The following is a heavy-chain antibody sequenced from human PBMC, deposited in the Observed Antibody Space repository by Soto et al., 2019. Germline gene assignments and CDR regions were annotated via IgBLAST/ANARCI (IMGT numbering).Heavy chain of an antibody. J-gene: IGHJ6*02. V-gene: IGHV1-18*01. D-gene: IGHD1-26*01. Sequence: QVQLAQSGAEVKKPGASVKVSCKTSGYSFTSYGVSWVRQAPGQGLEWMGWISPNNGNTIYAQKFQGRVTMTTDTSATTVNMELRSLRADGTAVYYCARVGSYNAGGWYYYGMEVWGPWTTVTVSS. CDR3: ARVGSYNAGGWYYYGMEV. CDR2: ISPNNGNT. CDR1: GYSFTSYG.